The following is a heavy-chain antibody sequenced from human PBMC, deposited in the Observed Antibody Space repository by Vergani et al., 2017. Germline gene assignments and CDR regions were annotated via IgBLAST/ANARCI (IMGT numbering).Heavy chain of an antibody. Sequence: QVQLVQSGAEVKKPGASVKVSCKASGYTFTSYDINWVRQATGQGLEWMGWMNPNRGNTGNAQKFQGRVTMTRNTYISTAYMELSSLRSEDTAVYYCARPGRWAMGQLRRKYYYYGMDVWGQGTTVTVSS. CDR2: MNPNRGNT. CDR1: GYTFTSYD. V-gene: IGHV1-8*01. CDR3: ARPGRWAMGQLRRKYYYYGMDV. D-gene: IGHD2-2*01. J-gene: IGHJ6*02.